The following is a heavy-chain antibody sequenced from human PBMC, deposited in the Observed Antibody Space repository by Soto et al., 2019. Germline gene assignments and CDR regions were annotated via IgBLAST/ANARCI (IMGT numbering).Heavy chain of an antibody. CDR2: IYHSGST. V-gene: IGHV4-4*02. Sequence: SETLSLTCAVSGGSISSSNWWSWVRQPPGKGLKWIGEIYHSGSTNYNPSLKSRVTISVDKSKNQFSLKLSSVTAADTAVYYCARVLNWNYAGSYYYYGMDVWGQGTTVTVSS. CDR1: GGSISSSNW. D-gene: IGHD1-7*01. J-gene: IGHJ6*02. CDR3: ARVLNWNYAGSYYYYGMDV.